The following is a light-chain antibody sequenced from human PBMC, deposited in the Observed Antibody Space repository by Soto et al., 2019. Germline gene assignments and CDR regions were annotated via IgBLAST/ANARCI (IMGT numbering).Light chain of an antibody. CDR3: QQYNSYPLT. CDR2: KAS. V-gene: IGKV1-5*03. Sequence: DIPMTQSPSTLSASVGDRVTITCRASQSISSWLAWYQQKPGKAPNLLIYKASSLESGVPSRFSGIGSGTEFTLTISSLQPDDFATYYCQQYNSYPLTFGGGTTLEIK. CDR1: QSISSW. J-gene: IGKJ4*01.